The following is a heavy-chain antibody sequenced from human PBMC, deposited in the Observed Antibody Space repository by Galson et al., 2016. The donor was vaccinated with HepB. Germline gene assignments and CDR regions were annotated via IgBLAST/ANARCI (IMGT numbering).Heavy chain of an antibody. CDR2: ISSSSSHT. CDR3: ARVFETAAAGTYDY. V-gene: IGHV3-11*06. J-gene: IGHJ4*02. D-gene: IGHD6-13*01. CDR1: EFRFSDFY. Sequence: SLRLSCAASEFRFSDFYMTWIRQAPGKALEWLSYISSSSSHTPYADSVKGRFTISRDNAKNSLFLEMSSLRAEGTAVYYCARVFETAAAGTYDYWGQGTLVTVSS.